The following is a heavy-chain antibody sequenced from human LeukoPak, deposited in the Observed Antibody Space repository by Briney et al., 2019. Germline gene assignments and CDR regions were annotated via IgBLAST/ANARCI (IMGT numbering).Heavy chain of an antibody. CDR1: GYYFNGHY. CDR2: INTHSGAT. Sequence: ASVKVSCKAFGYYFNGHYMYWLRQAPGQGLEWMGWINTHSGATNYAQKFHGRVTLTRDTSITTAYMELGSLKSDDTAVYYCARVPTALAMVAATQGRNVWFDSWGQGTLVTVSS. J-gene: IGHJ5*01. D-gene: IGHD2-15*01. V-gene: IGHV1-2*02. CDR3: ARVPTALAMVAATQGRNVWFDS.